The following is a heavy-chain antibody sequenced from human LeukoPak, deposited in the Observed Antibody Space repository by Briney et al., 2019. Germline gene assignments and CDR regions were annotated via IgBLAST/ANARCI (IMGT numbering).Heavy chain of an antibody. CDR1: GFTFSDYW. J-gene: IGHJ4*02. CDR2: ITDSGDTT. Sequence: GGSLRLSCTASGFTFSDYWMTWVRQAPGKGLEWVSAITDSGDTTYYGDSMKGRFTVSRDNSRNTMFLQMRRLRAEDTALYYCTNRGKFATSTYGFDFWGQGALVTVSS. D-gene: IGHD2-8*01. CDR3: TNRGKFATSTYGFDF. V-gene: IGHV3-23*01.